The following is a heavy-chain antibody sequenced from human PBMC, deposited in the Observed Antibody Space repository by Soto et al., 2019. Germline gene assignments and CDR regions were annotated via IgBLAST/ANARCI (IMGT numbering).Heavy chain of an antibody. J-gene: IGHJ2*01. CDR2: INAGNGNT. CDR3: ARGGSPYWYFDL. Sequence: QVQLVQSGAEVKKPGASVKVSCKASGYTFTSYAMHWVRQAPGQRLEWMGWINAGNGNTKYSQKFQGRVTITRDTSASTAYMELSSLRSEDTVVYYCARGGSPYWYFDLWGRGTLVTVSS. D-gene: IGHD1-26*01. CDR1: GYTFTSYA. V-gene: IGHV1-3*01.